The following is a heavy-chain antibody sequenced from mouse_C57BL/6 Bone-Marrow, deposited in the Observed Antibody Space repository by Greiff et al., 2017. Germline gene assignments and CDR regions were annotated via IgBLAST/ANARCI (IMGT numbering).Heavy chain of an antibody. J-gene: IGHJ2*01. V-gene: IGHV1-26*01. CDR2: INPNNGGT. CDR3: ARWDDGYYLYYVDD. D-gene: IGHD2-3*01. Sequence: VQLQQSGPELVKPGASVKISCKASGYTFTDYYMNWVKQSHGKSLEWIGDINPNNGGTSYNQKFKGKATLTVDKSSSTAYMELRSLTSEDSAVYYCARWDDGYYLYYVDDWGQGTTLTVAS. CDR1: GYTFTDYY.